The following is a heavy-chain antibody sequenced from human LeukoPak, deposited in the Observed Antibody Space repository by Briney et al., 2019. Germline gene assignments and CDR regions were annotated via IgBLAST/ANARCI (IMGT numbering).Heavy chain of an antibody. Sequence: GESLKISCKGSGYSFTSYWIGWVRQMPGKGLEWMGIIYPGDSDTRYSPSFQGQVTISADKSISTAYLQWSSLKASDTAMYYCARERSGSYPTGVFDYWGQGTLVTVSS. CDR1: GYSFTSYW. V-gene: IGHV5-51*01. CDR2: IYPGDSDT. J-gene: IGHJ4*02. CDR3: ARERSGSYPTGVFDY. D-gene: IGHD1-26*01.